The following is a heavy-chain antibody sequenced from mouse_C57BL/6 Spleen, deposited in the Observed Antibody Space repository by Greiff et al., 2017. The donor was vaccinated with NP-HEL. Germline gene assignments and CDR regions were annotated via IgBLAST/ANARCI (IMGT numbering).Heavy chain of an antibody. Sequence: EVKLVESGGGLVQPGGSLKLSCAASGFTFSDYGMAWVRQAPRKGPEWVAFISNLAYSIYYADTVTGRFTISRENAKNTLYLEMSSLRSEDTAMYYCARSYGSSSYWYFDVWGTGTTVTVSS. CDR1: GFTFSDYG. V-gene: IGHV5-15*04. CDR3: ARSYGSSSYWYFDV. D-gene: IGHD1-1*01. J-gene: IGHJ1*03. CDR2: ISNLAYSI.